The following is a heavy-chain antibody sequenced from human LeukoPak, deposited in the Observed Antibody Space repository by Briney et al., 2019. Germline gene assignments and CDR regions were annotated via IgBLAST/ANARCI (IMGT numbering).Heavy chain of an antibody. CDR1: GGSISSYY. J-gene: IGHJ4*02. CDR3: ARDAREPGDYGDLEDPYFDY. V-gene: IGHV4-59*01. D-gene: IGHD4-17*01. CDR2: IYYSGST. Sequence: SETLSLTCTVSGGSISSYYWSWIRQPPGKGLEWIGYIYYSGSTNYNPSLKSRVTISVDTSKNQFSLKLSSVTAADTAVYYCARDAREPGDYGDLEDPYFDYWGQGTLVTVSS.